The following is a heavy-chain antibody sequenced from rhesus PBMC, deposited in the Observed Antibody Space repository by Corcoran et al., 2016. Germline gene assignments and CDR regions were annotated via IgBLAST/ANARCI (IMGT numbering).Heavy chain of an antibody. CDR1: GFTFRDSY. Sequence: EVLLVQSVGGLVQPGGSLRLSCAASGFTFRDSYMAWVRQARGKGPEWLGFIRNKSQGGTPRYAASVEGRFTISRDDSRSIVSLQMNSLISEDTAVYYCAREVYNNYDYWGQGVLVTVSS. CDR2: IRNKSQGGTP. V-gene: IGHV3-116*02. CDR3: AREVYNNYDY. D-gene: IGHD4-23*01. J-gene: IGHJ4*01.